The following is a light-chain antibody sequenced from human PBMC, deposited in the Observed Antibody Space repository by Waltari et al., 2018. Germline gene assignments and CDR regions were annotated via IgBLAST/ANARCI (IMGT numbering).Light chain of an antibody. V-gene: IGKV3-20*01. CDR2: GAS. CDR1: QSVSSTY. Sequence: EIVLTQSPGTLSLSPGERATLSCRASQSVSSTYLACYQQKPGQDPRLLIYGASSRATGIPDRFSGSGSGTDFTLTISRLEPEDFAVYYCQQYGSSPLTFGGGTKVEIK. CDR3: QQYGSSPLT. J-gene: IGKJ4*01.